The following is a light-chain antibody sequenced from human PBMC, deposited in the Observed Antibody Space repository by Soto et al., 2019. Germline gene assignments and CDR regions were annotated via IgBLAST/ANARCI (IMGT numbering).Light chain of an antibody. CDR2: EAS. CDR1: HDISTF. CDR3: QQLYTLPFT. Sequence: DIQRTQSPSTLSASVGDRVTSTCRASHDISTFLAWYQQKPGKAPKLLIYEASTLQSGVTSRFSGSGSGTEFTLTISGLLPEDFAAYHCQQLYTLPFTVGQGTRLEIK. V-gene: IGKV1-9*01. J-gene: IGKJ5*01.